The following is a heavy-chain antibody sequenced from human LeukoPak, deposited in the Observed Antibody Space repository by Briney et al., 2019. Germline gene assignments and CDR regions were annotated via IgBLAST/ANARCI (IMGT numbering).Heavy chain of an antibody. CDR2: ISSSSSYI. D-gene: IGHD2-21*01. CDR1: GFTFSSYS. CDR3: ARDLWHIARYGHYMDV. Sequence: GGSLRLSCAASGFTFSSYSMNWVRQAPGKGLEWVSSISSSSSYISYADSVKGRFTISRDNAKKLVYLQMNSLRAEDTAVYYCARDLWHIARYGHYMDVWGKGTTVTISS. J-gene: IGHJ6*03. V-gene: IGHV3-21*01.